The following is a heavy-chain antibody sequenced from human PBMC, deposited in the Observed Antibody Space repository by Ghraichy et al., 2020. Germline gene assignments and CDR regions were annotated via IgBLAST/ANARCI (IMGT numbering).Heavy chain of an antibody. Sequence: GGSLRLSCAGSGFTFTNFWMTWVRQAPGKGLEWVANINQDEGKGGKYYLDSVKGRFTVSRDNAKNSLYLQMNTLEAEDTAIYYCARDWCGPDDFWGQGTLVTVSS. CDR3: ARDWCGPDDF. D-gene: IGHD2-8*01. CDR2: INQDEGKGGK. V-gene: IGHV3-7*01. J-gene: IGHJ4*02. CDR1: GFTFTNFW.